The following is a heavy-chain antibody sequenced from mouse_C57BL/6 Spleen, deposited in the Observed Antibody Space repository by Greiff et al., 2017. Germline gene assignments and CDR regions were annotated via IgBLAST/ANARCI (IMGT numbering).Heavy chain of an antibody. Sequence: QVQLKESGAELVRPGASVTLSCKASGYTFTDYEMHWVKQTPVHGLEWIGAIDPETGGTAYNQKFKGKAILTADKSSSTAYMELRSLTSEDSAVYYCTRVYGSSHFDYWGQGTTLTVSS. CDR1: GYTFTDYE. V-gene: IGHV1-15*01. CDR2: IDPETGGT. D-gene: IGHD1-1*01. CDR3: TRVYGSSHFDY. J-gene: IGHJ2*01.